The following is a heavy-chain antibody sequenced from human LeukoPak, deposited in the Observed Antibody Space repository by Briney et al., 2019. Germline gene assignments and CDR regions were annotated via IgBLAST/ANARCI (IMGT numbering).Heavy chain of an antibody. D-gene: IGHD7-27*01. CDR3: ATGGRPGWFDP. J-gene: IGHJ5*02. V-gene: IGHV1-24*01. Sequence: ASVKVSCKVSGYTLTELSMQWVRQAPGKGLEWMGGFDPEDVETIYAQKFQDRVTMTEDTSTDTAYMELSSLRSEDTAVYYCATGGRPGWFDPWGQGTLVTVSP. CDR2: FDPEDVET. CDR1: GYTLTELS.